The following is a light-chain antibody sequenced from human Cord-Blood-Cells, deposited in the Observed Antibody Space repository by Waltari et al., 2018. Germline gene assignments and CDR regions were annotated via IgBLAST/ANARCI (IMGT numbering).Light chain of an antibody. V-gene: IGLV2-23*01. CDR3: CSYAGSSTYV. CDR2: EGS. Sequence: QSALTQPASVSGSPGQSITIPCTGTSSDVGSFKLFSWYQQHPGKAPKLMIYEGSKRPSGVSKRFSGSKSGNTASLTISGLQAEDEADYYCCSYAGSSTYVFGTGTKVTVL. J-gene: IGLJ1*01. CDR1: SSDVGSFKL.